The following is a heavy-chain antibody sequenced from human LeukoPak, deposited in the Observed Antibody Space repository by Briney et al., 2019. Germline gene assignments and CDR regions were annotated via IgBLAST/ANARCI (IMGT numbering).Heavy chain of an antibody. Sequence: GGSLRLSCAASGFAFSSYWLHWVRQAPGKGLEWVSVIYSGGSTYYADSVKGRFTISRDNSKNTLYLQMNSLRAEDTAVYYCAREGEYSSSYDYWGQGTLVTVSS. CDR2: IYSGGST. J-gene: IGHJ4*02. D-gene: IGHD6-6*01. CDR1: GFAFSSYW. CDR3: AREGEYSSSYDY. V-gene: IGHV3-53*01.